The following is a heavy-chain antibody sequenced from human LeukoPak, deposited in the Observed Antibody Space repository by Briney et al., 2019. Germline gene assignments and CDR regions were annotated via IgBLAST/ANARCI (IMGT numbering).Heavy chain of an antibody. D-gene: IGHD3-10*01. CDR3: ARGTWFGELYHFDY. V-gene: IGHV4-4*09. CDR1: GDSISSHY. Sequence: SETLSLTCAVSGDSISSHYWSWIRQPPGKGLEWIGYIYTSGSTNYNPSLKSRVTISVDTSKNQFSLKLSSVTAADTAVYYCARGTWFGELYHFDYWGQGTLVTVSS. J-gene: IGHJ4*02. CDR2: IYTSGST.